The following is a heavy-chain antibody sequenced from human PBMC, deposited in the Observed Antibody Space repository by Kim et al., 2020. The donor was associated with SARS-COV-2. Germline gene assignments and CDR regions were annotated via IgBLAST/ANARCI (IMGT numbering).Heavy chain of an antibody. CDR1: GGSISSSSYY. D-gene: IGHD3-10*01. Sequence: SETLSLTCTVSGGSISSSSYYWGWIRQPPGKGLEWIGCIYYSGSTYYNPSLKSRVTISVDTSKNQFSLKLSSVTAADTAVYYCARYYYGSGTFQHWGQGTLVTVSS. CDR3: ARYYYGSGTFQH. CDR2: IYYSGST. J-gene: IGHJ1*01. V-gene: IGHV4-39*07.